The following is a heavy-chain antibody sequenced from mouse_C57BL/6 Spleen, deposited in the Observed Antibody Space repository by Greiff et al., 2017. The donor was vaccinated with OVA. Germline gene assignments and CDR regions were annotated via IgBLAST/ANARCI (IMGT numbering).Heavy chain of an antibody. J-gene: IGHJ4*01. Sequence: EVQLQQSGPELVKPGASVKISCKASGYSFTDYNMNWVKQSNGKSLEWIGVINPNYGTTSYNQKFKGKATLTVDQSSSTAYMQFNSLTSEDSAVYYCASPRYYGSSYYAMDYWGQGTSVTVSS. V-gene: IGHV1-39*01. CDR1: GYSFTDYN. D-gene: IGHD1-1*01. CDR3: ASPRYYGSSYYAMDY. CDR2: INPNYGTT.